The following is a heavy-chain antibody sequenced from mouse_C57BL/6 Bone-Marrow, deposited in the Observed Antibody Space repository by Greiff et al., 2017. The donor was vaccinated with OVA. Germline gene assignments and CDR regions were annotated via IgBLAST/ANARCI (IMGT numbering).Heavy chain of an antibody. CDR2: IDPETGGP. V-gene: IGHV1-15*01. J-gene: IGHJ4*01. D-gene: IGHD2-5*01. CDR3: TRGYSNYYAMDY. Sequence: QVQLQQSGAELVRPGASVTLSCKASGYTFTDYVMHWVKQTPVHGLEWIGAIDPETGGPAYNQKFKGKAILTADKSSSTAYMELRSLTSEDPAVYYCTRGYSNYYAMDYWGQGTSVTVSS. CDR1: GYTFTDYV.